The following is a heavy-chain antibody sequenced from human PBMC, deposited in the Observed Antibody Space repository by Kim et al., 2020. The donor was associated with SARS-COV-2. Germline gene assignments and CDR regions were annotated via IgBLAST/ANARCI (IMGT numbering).Heavy chain of an antibody. Sequence: PVKVSCKASGGTFSSYAINWVRQAPGQGLEWMGEIIPVFGSANYAQRFQGRVTITADESTSTAYMELSSLRSEDTAIYYCARGRTYYYDRSGMGAFEIW. J-gene: IGHJ3*02. V-gene: IGHV1-69*13. CDR2: IIPVFGSA. CDR1: GGTFSSYA. CDR3: ARGRTYYYDRSGMGAFEI. D-gene: IGHD3-22*01.